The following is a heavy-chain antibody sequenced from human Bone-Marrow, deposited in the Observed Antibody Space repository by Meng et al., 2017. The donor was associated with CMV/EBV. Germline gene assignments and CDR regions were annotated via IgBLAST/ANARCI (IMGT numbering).Heavy chain of an antibody. D-gene: IGHD6-19*01. CDR1: GFTFSSYA. Sequence: GESLKISCAASGFTFSSYAMHWVRQAPGKGLEWVAVISYDGSNKYYADSVKGRFTISRDNAKNSLYLQMNSLRAEDTAVYYCARDISPHSSGWYYYYGMDVWGQGTTVTVSS. CDR2: ISYDGSNK. J-gene: IGHJ6*02. V-gene: IGHV3-30*04. CDR3: ARDISPHSSGWYYYYGMDV.